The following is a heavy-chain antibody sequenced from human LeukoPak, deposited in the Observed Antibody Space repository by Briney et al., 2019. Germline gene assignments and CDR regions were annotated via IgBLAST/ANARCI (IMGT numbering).Heavy chain of an antibody. CDR2: ISSSSSYI. CDR1: GFTFSSYA. D-gene: IGHD4-11*01. CDR3: AKARTHDYTNYNY. V-gene: IGHV3-21*04. J-gene: IGHJ4*02. Sequence: GGSLRLSCAASGFTFSSYAMHWVRQAPGKGLEWVSSISSSSSYIYYVDSVKGRFTISRDNAKNSLYLQMNSLRAEDTAIYNCAKARTHDYTNYNYWGQGTLVTVSS.